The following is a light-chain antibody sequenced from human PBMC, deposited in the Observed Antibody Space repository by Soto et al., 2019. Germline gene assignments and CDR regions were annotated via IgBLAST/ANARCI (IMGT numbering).Light chain of an antibody. V-gene: IGKV1D-16*01. J-gene: IGKJ1*01. CDR3: QHYNSYSEA. CDR1: QGISSR. Sequence: DIQMTQSPSSVSASVGDRVTITCRASQGISSRLAWYQQKPGKAPKLLIYTASSLQSGVPSRFSGSGSGTEFTLTISSLQPDDFATYDCQHYNSYSEAFGQGTKVDIK. CDR2: TAS.